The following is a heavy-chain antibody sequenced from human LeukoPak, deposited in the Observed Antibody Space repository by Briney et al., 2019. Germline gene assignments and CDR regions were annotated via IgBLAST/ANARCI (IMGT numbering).Heavy chain of an antibody. Sequence: SETLSLTCAVYGGSFSGYYWTWIRQPPGKGLEWIGEGHHSGTTNYNPSLKSRVTISVDTSKNHFSLKLSSVTAADTAVYYCARLVNWRFDYWGQGTLVTVSS. J-gene: IGHJ4*02. CDR2: GHHSGTT. D-gene: IGHD1-20*01. CDR3: ARLVNWRFDY. CDR1: GGSFSGYY. V-gene: IGHV4-34*01.